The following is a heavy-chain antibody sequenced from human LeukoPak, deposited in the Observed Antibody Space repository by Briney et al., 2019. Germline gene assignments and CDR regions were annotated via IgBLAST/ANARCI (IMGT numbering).Heavy chain of an antibody. D-gene: IGHD2-2*01. CDR2: ISSSSSYI. CDR1: GFTFSSYS. CDR3: ARDVPAAMSGWFDP. J-gene: IGHJ5*02. V-gene: IGHV3-21*01. Sequence: GGSLRLSCAASGFTFSSYSMNWVRQAPGKGPEWVSSISSSSSYIYYADSVKGRFTISRDNAKNSLYLQMNSLRAEDTAVYYCARDVPAAMSGWFDPRGQGTLVTVSS.